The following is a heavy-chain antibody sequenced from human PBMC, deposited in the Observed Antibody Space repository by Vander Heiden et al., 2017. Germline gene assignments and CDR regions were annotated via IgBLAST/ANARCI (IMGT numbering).Heavy chain of an antibody. CDR2: ISGRGGST. V-gene: IGHV3-23*01. CDR3: AKDYYYDSIGWCDP. J-gene: IGHJ5*02. Sequence: EVQLLESGGGLVQPGGSLRLSCAASGFTFSIYAMSWVRQAPGKGPEWVSAISGRGGSTYYADSVKGRFTISRDNSKNTLYLQMNSLRAEDTAVYYCAKDYYYDSIGWCDPWGQGTLVTVSS. CDR1: GFTFSIYA. D-gene: IGHD3-22*01.